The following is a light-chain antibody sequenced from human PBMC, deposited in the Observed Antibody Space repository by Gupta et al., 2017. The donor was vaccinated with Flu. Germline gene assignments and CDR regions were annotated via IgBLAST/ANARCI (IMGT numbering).Light chain of an antibody. V-gene: IGLV2-14*01. CDR3: SSYTNTDSVVV. Sequence: GDVGGYKYVAWYQQHPGKAPRLRIFEVRRRPTGVSNRFSGSKSGNKASMNNTGHQAEDEDDYCCSSYTNTDSVVVFGGGTKLTVL. CDR1: GDVGGYKY. J-gene: IGLJ2*01. CDR2: EVR.